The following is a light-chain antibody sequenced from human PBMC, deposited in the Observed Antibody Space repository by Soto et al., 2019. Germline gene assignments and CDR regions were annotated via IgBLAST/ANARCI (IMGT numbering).Light chain of an antibody. CDR3: QQSYTTLYT. CDR2: AAS. V-gene: IGKV1-39*01. CDR1: QSISSY. J-gene: IGKJ2*01. Sequence: DIQMTQSPSSLSASVGDRVTITCRASQSISSYLNWYQQKPGKVPKVLIYAASNLQSGVPSRFSRSGSGTDFTLSISSLQPEDFATYYCQQSYTTLYTFGQGTKLEIK.